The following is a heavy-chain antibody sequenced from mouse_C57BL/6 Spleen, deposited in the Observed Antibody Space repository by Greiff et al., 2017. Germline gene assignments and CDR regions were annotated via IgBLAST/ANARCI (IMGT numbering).Heavy chain of an antibody. CDR1: GYTFTSYW. J-gene: IGHJ1*03. CDR3: ARGAYYGSPWYFDV. V-gene: IGHV1-61*01. CDR2: IYPSDSET. D-gene: IGHD1-1*01. Sequence: VQLQQPGAELVRPGSSVKLSCKASGYTFTSYWMDWVKQRPGQGLEWIGNIYPSDSETHYNQKFKDKATLTVDKSSSTAYMQLSSLTSEDSAVYYCARGAYYGSPWYFDVWGTGTTVTVSS.